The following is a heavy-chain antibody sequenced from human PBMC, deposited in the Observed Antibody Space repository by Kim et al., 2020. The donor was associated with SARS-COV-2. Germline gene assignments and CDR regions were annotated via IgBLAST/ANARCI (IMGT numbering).Heavy chain of an antibody. CDR2: ISGSGGST. D-gene: IGHD3-10*01. J-gene: IGHJ6*02. Sequence: GGSLRLSCAASGFTFSSYAMSWVRQAPGKGLEWVSAISGSGGSTYYADSVKGRFTISRDNSKNTLYLQMNSLRAEDTAVYYCAKGVTMVRGKHYGMDVWGQGSTVTVSS. CDR3: AKGVTMVRGKHYGMDV. V-gene: IGHV3-23*01. CDR1: GFTFSSYA.